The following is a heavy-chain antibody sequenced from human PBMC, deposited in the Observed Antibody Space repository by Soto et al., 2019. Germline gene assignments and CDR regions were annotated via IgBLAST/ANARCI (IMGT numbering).Heavy chain of an antibody. J-gene: IGHJ4*02. Sequence: QVQLVESGGGVVQPGRSLRLSCAASGFTFSSYGMHWVRQAPGKGLEWVAVIWYDGSNKYYADSVKGRFPISRDNSKNTLYRQMNSMRVEDTAVYYCARVRYSSGWYDLDYWGQGTLVTVSS. D-gene: IGHD6-19*01. V-gene: IGHV3-33*01. CDR3: ARVRYSSGWYDLDY. CDR1: GFTFSSYG. CDR2: IWYDGSNK.